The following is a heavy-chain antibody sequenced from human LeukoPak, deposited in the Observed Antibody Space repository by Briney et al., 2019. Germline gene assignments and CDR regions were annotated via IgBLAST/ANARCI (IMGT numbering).Heavy chain of an antibody. CDR2: IYYSGST. CDR1: GGSISSYY. V-gene: IGHV4-59*08. D-gene: IGHD3-3*01. CDR3: ARQLRFLEWLTPDAFDI. Sequence: SQTLSLTCTVSGGSISSYYWSWIRQPPGKGLEWIGYIYYSGSTNYNPSLKSRVTISVDTSKNQFSLKLSSVTAADTAVYYCARQLRFLEWLTPDAFDIWGQGTMVTVSS. J-gene: IGHJ3*02.